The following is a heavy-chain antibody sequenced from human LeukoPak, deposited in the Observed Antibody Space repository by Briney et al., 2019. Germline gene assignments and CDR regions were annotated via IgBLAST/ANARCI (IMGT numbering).Heavy chain of an antibody. D-gene: IGHD3-16*01. CDR3: AKDRDFGFIDY. CDR1: GFTFSSYG. V-gene: IGHV3-30*02. CDR2: IRYDGNDK. J-gene: IGHJ4*02. Sequence: GGSLRLSCAVSGFTFSSYGMHWVRQAPGKGLEWVTFIRYDGNDKYYADSVKGRFTISRDNSKNTLYLQMNSLRAEDTAVYYCAKDRDFGFIDYWGQGTLVTVSS.